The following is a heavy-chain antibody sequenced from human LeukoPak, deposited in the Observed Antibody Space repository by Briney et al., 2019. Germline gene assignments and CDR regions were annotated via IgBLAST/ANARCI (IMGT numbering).Heavy chain of an antibody. D-gene: IGHD5-12*01. V-gene: IGHV1-69*13. CDR2: IIPIFVTA. Sequence: SVKVSCKASGYTFTSYGISWVRQAPGQGLEWMGGIIPIFVTANYAQKFQGRVTITADESTSTAYMELSSLRSEDTAVYYCARDGYSGYDLNWFDPWGQGTLVTVSS. CDR3: ARDGYSGYDLNWFDP. J-gene: IGHJ5*02. CDR1: GYTFTSYG.